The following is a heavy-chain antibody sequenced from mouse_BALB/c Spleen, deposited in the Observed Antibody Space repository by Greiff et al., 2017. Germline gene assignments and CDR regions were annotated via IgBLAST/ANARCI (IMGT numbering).Heavy chain of an antibody. CDR1: GYSITSGYY. J-gene: IGHJ2*01. CDR2: ISYDGSN. V-gene: IGHV3-6*02. Sequence: EVKLVESGPGLVKPSQSLSLTCSVTGYSITSGYYWNWIRQFPGNKLEWMGYISYDGSNNYNPSLKNRISITRDTSKNQFFLKLNSVTTEDTATYYCARGGRTLDYWGQGTTLTVSS. CDR3: ARGGRTLDY.